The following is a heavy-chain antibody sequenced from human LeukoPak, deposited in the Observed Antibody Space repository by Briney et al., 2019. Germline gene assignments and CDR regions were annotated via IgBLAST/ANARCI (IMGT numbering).Heavy chain of an antibody. V-gene: IGHV4-39*01. D-gene: IGHD6-19*01. Sequence: PSETLSLTCTVSGGSISSSSYYWGWIRQPPGKGLEWIGSIYYSGSTYYNPSLKSRVTISVDMSKNKFSLKLSSVTAADTAVYYCARRSSGWGGVDYWGQGTLVTVSS. CDR2: IYYSGST. J-gene: IGHJ4*02. CDR3: ARRSSGWGGVDY. CDR1: GGSISSSSYY.